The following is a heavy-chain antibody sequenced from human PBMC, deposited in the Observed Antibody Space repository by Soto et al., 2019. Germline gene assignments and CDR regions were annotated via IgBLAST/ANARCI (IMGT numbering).Heavy chain of an antibody. CDR3: VSSSAYYNILHGPAPPGWFDP. CDR2: FDPEDGET. Sequence: ASVKVSCKVSGYTLTELSMHWVRQAPGKGLEWMGGFDPEDGETIYAQKFQGRVTMTEDTSTDTAYMELSSLRSEDTAVYYCVSSSAYYNILHGPAPPGWFDPWGQGTLVTVSS. D-gene: IGHD3-9*01. CDR1: GYTLTELS. V-gene: IGHV1-24*01. J-gene: IGHJ5*02.